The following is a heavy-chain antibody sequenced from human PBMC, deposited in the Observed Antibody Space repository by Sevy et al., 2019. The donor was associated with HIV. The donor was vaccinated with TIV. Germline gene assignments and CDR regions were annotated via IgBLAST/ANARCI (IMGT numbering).Heavy chain of an antibody. CDR1: GFTFSDYY. J-gene: IGHJ6*02. CDR3: ARDHVKDGDLGDYYYFAMDV. D-gene: IGHD4-17*01. Sequence: GGSLRLSCAASGFTFSDYYMSWIRQAPGKGLEWLSYISGSGNTIYYADSVKGRFTISRDNAKNSLFLQMHSLRAEDTAVYYCARDHVKDGDLGDYYYFAMDVWGQGTSVTVSS. V-gene: IGHV3-11*01. CDR2: ISGSGNTI.